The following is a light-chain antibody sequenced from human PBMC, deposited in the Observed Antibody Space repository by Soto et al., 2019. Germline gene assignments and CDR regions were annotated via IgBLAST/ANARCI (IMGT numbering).Light chain of an antibody. V-gene: IGKV3-20*01. CDR3: QHYQSGHPIT. Sequence: EILLTQSPDTLSLSPGERATLSCRAAQSVGTRLAWYQHKTGQAPRLLISGASSRAPGIPDRFTGSGSETSFPLTISRLEPEDFALYYCQHYQSGHPITFGQGTRLEIK. CDR2: GAS. CDR1: QSVGTR. J-gene: IGKJ5*01.